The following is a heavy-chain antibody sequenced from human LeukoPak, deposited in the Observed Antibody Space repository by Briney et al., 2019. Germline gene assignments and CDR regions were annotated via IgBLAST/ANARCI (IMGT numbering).Heavy chain of an antibody. CDR2: VYYSGST. CDR3: ARVGYHVLSFDY. V-gene: IGHV4-59*08. D-gene: IGHD1-26*01. Sequence: SETLSLTCTVYGGSISSYYWSWIRQPPGKGLEWIGYVYYSGSTYYNPSLKSRVTISVDTSKNQFSRKLSTTTAEHTALYSCARVGYHVLSFDYWGQGTLVPVSS. J-gene: IGHJ4*02. CDR1: GGSISSYY.